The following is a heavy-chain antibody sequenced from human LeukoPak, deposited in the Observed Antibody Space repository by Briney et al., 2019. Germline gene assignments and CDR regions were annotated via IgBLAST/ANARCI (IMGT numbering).Heavy chain of an antibody. CDR3: ARGPSAYGDYLVDY. D-gene: IGHD4-17*01. CDR2: INHSGST. J-gene: IGHJ4*02. Sequence: KPSETLSLTCAVYGGSFSGYYWSWIRQPPGKGLEWIGEINHSGSTNYNPSLKSRVTISVDTSKNQFSLKLSSVTAADTAVYYCARGPSAYGDYLVDYWGEGSLVTASS. V-gene: IGHV4-34*01. CDR1: GGSFSGYY.